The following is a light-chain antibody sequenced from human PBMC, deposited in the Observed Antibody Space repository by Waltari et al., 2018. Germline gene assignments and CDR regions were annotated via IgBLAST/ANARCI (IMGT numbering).Light chain of an antibody. J-gene: IGLJ3*02. CDR3: LLSYGGAVV. Sequence: QAVVTQEPSLTVSPGGTVTLTCASNPGPVTSTHYPSWLQQRSGQAPRTLIYDTTNKHSWTPPRFSGSLLGGKAALTLSGAQAEDESDYYCLLSYGGAVVFGGGTRLTVL. CDR1: PGPVTSTHY. CDR2: DTT. V-gene: IGLV7-46*01.